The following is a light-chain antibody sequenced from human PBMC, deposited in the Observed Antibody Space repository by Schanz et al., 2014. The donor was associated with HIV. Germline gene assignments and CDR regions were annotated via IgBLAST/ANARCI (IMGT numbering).Light chain of an antibody. Sequence: QSVLTQPPSASGTPGQRVTISCSGSSSNIGSNTVNWYQQLPGTAPKLLIYRDNQRPSGVPDRFSGTKPGTSASLAISGLRSEDEADYYCAAWDDSLSGYVFGTGTKLTVL. CDR3: AAWDDSLSGYV. CDR1: SSNIGSNT. CDR2: RDN. J-gene: IGLJ1*01. V-gene: IGLV1-47*01.